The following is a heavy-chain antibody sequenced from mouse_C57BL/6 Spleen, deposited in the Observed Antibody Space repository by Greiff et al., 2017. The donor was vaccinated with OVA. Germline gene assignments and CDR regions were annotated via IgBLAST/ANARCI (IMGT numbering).Heavy chain of an antibody. V-gene: IGHV1-26*01. J-gene: IGHJ3*01. CDR2: INPNNGGT. Sequence: EVQLQQSGPELVKPGASVKISCKASGYTFTDYYMNWVKQSHGKSLEWIGDINPNNGGTSYNQKFKGKATLTVDKSSSTAYMELRSLTSEDSAVYYCARGWYNGDWFAYWGQGTLVTVSA. CDR1: GYTFTDYY. CDR3: ARGWYNGDWFAY. D-gene: IGHD1-3*01.